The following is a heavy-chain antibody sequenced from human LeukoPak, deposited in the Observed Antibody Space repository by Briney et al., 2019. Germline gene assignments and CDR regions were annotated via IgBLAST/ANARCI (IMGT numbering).Heavy chain of an antibody. CDR3: ASGATGDVTIFDY. D-gene: IGHD7-27*01. Sequence: SVKVSCKASGGTFSSYAISWVRQAPGQGLEWMGRIIPIFGTANYAQKFQGRVTITTDESTSPAYMELSSLRSEDTAVYYCASGATGDVTIFDYWGQGTLVTVSS. CDR2: IIPIFGTA. V-gene: IGHV1-69*05. J-gene: IGHJ4*02. CDR1: GGTFSSYA.